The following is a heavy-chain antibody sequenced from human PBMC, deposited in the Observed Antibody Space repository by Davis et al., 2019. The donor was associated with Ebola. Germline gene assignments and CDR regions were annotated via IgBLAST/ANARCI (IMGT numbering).Heavy chain of an antibody. Sequence: ASVKVSCKASGYTFISYDINWVRQATGQGLEWMGWMNPNSGNTGYAQRFQGRVTITRDTSASTAYMELSSLRSEDTAVYYCARGGEQGYSRSYYYGMDVWGKGTTVTVSS. CDR3: ARGGEQGYSRSYYYGMDV. J-gene: IGHJ6*04. CDR1: GYTFISYD. CDR2: MNPNSGNT. V-gene: IGHV1-8*01. D-gene: IGHD6-13*01.